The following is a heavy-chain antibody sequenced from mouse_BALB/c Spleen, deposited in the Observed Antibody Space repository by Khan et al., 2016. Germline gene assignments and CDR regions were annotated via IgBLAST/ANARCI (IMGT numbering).Heavy chain of an antibody. J-gene: IGHJ2*01. CDR1: VFNIKDYY. CDR3: NAIYYGSDVYFDY. V-gene: IGHV14-4*02. Sequence: VQLKQSGAELVRSGASVKLSCTASVFNIKDYYMHWVKQRPEQGLEWIGWIDPENGDTEYAPHFQGKATMTADTSSNAAYLQFSSLTSEDSAVYYCNAIYYGSDVYFDYWGQGTTLTVSS. CDR2: IDPENGDT. D-gene: IGHD1-1*01.